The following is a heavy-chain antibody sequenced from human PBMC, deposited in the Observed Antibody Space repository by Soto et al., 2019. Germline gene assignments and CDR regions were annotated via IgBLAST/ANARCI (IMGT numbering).Heavy chain of an antibody. CDR3: LKGMDV. CDR1: GFTFSSYW. Sequence: GGSLRLSCAASGFTFSSYWMSWVRQAPGKGLEWVANIKQDGSEKNYVDSAKGRFTIPRDNAKNSLYLQMNSLRAEDTAVYYCLKGMDVWGQGTTVTVSS. CDR2: IKQDGSEK. J-gene: IGHJ6*02. V-gene: IGHV3-7*01.